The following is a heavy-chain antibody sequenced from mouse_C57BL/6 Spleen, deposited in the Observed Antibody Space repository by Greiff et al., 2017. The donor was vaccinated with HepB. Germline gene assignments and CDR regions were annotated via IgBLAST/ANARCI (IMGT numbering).Heavy chain of an antibody. J-gene: IGHJ4*01. CDR1: GYSFTGYY. Sequence: EVQVVESGPELVKPGASVKISCKASGYSFTGYYMNWVKQSPEKSLEWIGEINPSTGGTTYNQKFKAKATLTVDKSSSTAYMQLKSLTSEDSAVYYCAIYYGNSDAMDYWGQGTSVTVSS. D-gene: IGHD2-1*01. CDR2: INPSTGGT. V-gene: IGHV1-42*01. CDR3: AIYYGNSDAMDY.